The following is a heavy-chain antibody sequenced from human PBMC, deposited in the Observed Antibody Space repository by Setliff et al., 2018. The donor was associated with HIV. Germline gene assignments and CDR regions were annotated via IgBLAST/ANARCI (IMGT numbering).Heavy chain of an antibody. CDR2: FDSSGGT. J-gene: IGHJ4*02. V-gene: IGHV4-61*02. Sequence: SETLSLTCTVSGASISSGSYYWSWIRQPPGKGLEWIGRFDSSGGTDYNPSLKSRVTISKDTSKNQLSLKLTSVTAADTAVYFCAGDYAGSGRPFDYWGQGTLVTVSS. CDR3: AGDYAGSGRPFDY. CDR1: GASISSGSYY. D-gene: IGHD6-19*01.